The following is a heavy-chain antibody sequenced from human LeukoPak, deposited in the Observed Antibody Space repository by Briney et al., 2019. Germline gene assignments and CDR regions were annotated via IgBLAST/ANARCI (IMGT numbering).Heavy chain of an antibody. CDR2: IWYDGSNK. V-gene: IGHV3-33*01. Sequence: HPGGSLRLSCAASGFTFSSYGMHWVRQAPGKGLEWVAVIWYDGSNKYYADSVKGRFTISRDNSKNTLYLQMNSLRAEDTAVYYCARPVVAATQGHYYYGMDVWGQGTTVTVSS. CDR1: GFTFSSYG. D-gene: IGHD2-15*01. CDR3: ARPVVAATQGHYYYGMDV. J-gene: IGHJ6*02.